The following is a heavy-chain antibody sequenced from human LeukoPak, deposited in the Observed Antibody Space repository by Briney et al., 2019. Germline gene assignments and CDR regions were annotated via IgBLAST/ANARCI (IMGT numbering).Heavy chain of an antibody. CDR2: INTNTGNP. D-gene: IGHD6-13*01. J-gene: IGHJ5*02. CDR1: GYTFTSYA. CDR3: ARVSSVGIAAAEFDP. V-gene: IGHV7-4-1*02. Sequence: ASVKVSCKASGYTFTSYAMNWVRQAPGQGLEWMGWINTNTGNPTYAQGFTGRFVFSLDTSVSTAYLQISSLKAEDTAVYYCARVSSVGIAAAEFDPWGQGTLVTVSS.